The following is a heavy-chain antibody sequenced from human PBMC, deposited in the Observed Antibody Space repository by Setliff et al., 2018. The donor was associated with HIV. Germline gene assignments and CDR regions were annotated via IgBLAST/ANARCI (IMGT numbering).Heavy chain of an antibody. CDR1: GFTFSTYF. CDR2: ISSNGGRT. J-gene: IGHJ4*02. D-gene: IGHD3-16*01. V-gene: IGHV3-64*04. Sequence: PWGSLRLSCSASGFTFSTYFMHWVRQAPGKGLEFVSAISSNGGRTYYADSVKGRFTISRDNSKNTLYLQMNNLRTEDTAVYYSVWGSGAWGQGTLVTVSS. CDR3: VWGSGA.